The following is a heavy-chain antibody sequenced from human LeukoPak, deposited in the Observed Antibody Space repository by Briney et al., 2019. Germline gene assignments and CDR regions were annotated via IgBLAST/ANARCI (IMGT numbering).Heavy chain of an antibody. Sequence: GGSLTLSCAASGFTVSDNYMTWVRQAPGKGLEWVSVLHSSGSTYNTASVMGRFTITRDNSKNTMYLQMNSLRAEDTAVYYCARGPTWRQLLDWGQGALVTVSS. J-gene: IGHJ4*02. D-gene: IGHD5-24*01. CDR2: LHSSGST. V-gene: IGHV3-53*01. CDR1: GFTVSDNY. CDR3: ARGPTWRQLLD.